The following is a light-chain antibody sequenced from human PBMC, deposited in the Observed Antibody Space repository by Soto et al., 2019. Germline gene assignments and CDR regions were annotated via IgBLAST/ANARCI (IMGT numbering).Light chain of an antibody. Sequence: DIQMTQSPSTLSASVGDRVTITCRASQGINIWLAWYQQKPGRAPKLLIHRASTLESGVPSRFSGSGSGTEFTLTISSLQPDDFATYYCQQYNSYWTFGQGTKVDIK. J-gene: IGKJ1*01. CDR3: QQYNSYWT. V-gene: IGKV1-5*03. CDR2: RAS. CDR1: QGINIW.